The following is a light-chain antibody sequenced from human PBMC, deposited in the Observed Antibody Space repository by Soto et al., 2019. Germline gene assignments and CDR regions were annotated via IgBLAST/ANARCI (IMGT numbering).Light chain of an antibody. CDR1: QSVSSY. J-gene: IGKJ4*01. V-gene: IGKV3-11*01. Sequence: EIVLTQSPATLSLSPGERATLSCRASQSVSSYLAWYHQKPGQAPRLLIYDASTRATGIPARFSGSGSGTDFTLTISSLEPEDFAVYYCQQRSNRLTFGGGTKVEIK. CDR3: QQRSNRLT. CDR2: DAS.